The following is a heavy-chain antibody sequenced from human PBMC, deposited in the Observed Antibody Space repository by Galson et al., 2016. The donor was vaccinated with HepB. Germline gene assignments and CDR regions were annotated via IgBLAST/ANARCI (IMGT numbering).Heavy chain of an antibody. V-gene: IGHV3-53*01. CDR1: GFTVSVNY. CDR3: ASNRAATAIDAFDI. D-gene: IGHD2-21*02. CDR2: IYSGGHI. J-gene: IGHJ3*02. Sequence: SLRLSCAATGFTVSVNYMAWVRQAPGKGLEWVSVIYSGGHIDYADSVKGRFSISRDNSTNALYLQMDSLRADDTAVYYCASNRAATAIDAFDIWGQGTMVTVSS.